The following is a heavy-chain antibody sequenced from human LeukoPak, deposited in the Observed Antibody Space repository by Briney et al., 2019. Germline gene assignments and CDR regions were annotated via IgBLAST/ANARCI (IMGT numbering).Heavy chain of an antibody. J-gene: IGHJ4*02. V-gene: IGHV3-7*03. CDR1: GFTFSSYW. CDR3: ARDGDGYNWDYFDY. CDR2: IKQDGSEK. Sequence: GGPLRLSCAASGFTFSSYWMSWVRQAPGKGLERVANIKQDGSEKYYVDSVKGRFTISRDNAKNSLYLQMNSLRAEDTAVYYCARDGDGYNWDYFDYWGQGTLVTVSS. D-gene: IGHD5-24*01.